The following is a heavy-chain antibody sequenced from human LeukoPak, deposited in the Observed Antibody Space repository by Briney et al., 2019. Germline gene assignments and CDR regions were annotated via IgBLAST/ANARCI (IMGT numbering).Heavy chain of an antibody. J-gene: IGHJ4*02. V-gene: IGHV1-3*01. D-gene: IGHD5-24*01. Sequence: ASVKVSCRTSGYIFTPHHIHWMRQAPGQGLELLGWVSAANNPEYSQKFQGRVVITRDASATTSYLELNSLRSEDTAVYYCAMSVEMPPIPSFDYWGQGTLVTVSS. CDR2: VSAANNP. CDR1: GYIFTPHH. CDR3: AMSVEMPPIPSFDY.